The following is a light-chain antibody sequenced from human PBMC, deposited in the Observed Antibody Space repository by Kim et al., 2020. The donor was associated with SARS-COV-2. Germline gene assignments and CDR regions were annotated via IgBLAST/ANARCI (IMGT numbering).Light chain of an antibody. J-gene: IGLJ1*01. CDR1: SNDVGAYNS. CDR2: DVT. Sequence: QSALTQPASVSGSPGQSITISCAGTSNDVGAYNSVSWYQQHPGTAPKLIFYDVTERASGVSSRFSGSQSGNTASLTISGLRAEDETDYYCSSHTTSSTYVFGSGTRVTVL. V-gene: IGLV2-14*03. CDR3: SSHTTSSTYV.